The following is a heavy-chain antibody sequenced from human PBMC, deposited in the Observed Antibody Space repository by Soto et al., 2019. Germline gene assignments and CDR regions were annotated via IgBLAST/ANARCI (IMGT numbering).Heavy chain of an antibody. CDR1: GYIFTANY. CDR2: VDPEDGET. CDR3: APDMMGGYAIGLDS. J-gene: IGHJ5*01. Sequence: EVHLVQSGAEVKKPGTTVKISCRVSGYIFTANYLYWVREAPGKGLLWMGLVDPEDGETRYSESLQDRVTITADKSTKTAYKELRAMTSEDMATYSCAPDMMGGYAIGLDSWGQGTLVTVSS. V-gene: IGHV1-69-2*01. D-gene: IGHD3-22*01.